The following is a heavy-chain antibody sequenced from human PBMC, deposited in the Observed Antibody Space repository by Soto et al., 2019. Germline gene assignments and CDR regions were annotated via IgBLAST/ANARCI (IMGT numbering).Heavy chain of an antibody. V-gene: IGHV3-74*01. CDR1: GFTFSTYW. CDR3: ARAKYSYDSSGYPSYYFDF. J-gene: IGHJ4*02. D-gene: IGHD3-22*01. Sequence: EVQLVESGGGLVQPGETLSLSCAASGFTFSTYWMHWVRQAPGKGLVWISRINPDGSATNYADSVKGRFTISRDSAENTVYLQLNSLRADDTAVYYCARAKYSYDSSGYPSYYFDFWGQGTLVNVSS. CDR2: INPDGSAT.